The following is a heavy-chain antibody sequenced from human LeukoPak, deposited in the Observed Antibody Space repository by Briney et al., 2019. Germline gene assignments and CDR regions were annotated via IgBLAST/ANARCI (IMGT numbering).Heavy chain of an antibody. J-gene: IGHJ4*02. D-gene: IGHD6-13*01. CDR2: TNHSGST. CDR3: ARGGDSGAAAGIFRDFDY. Sequence: SETLSLTCAVYGGSFSGYCWSWIGQPPGKGLEWIGETNHSGSTNYNPSLKSPVTRTVDTSKNQFSLKLSSVTAADTAVYYCARGGDSGAAAGIFRDFDYWGQGTLVTVSS. V-gene: IGHV4-34*01. CDR1: GGSFSGYC.